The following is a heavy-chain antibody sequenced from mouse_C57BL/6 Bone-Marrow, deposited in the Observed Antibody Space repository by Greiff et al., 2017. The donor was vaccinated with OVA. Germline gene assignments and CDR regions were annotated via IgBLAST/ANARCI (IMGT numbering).Heavy chain of an antibody. J-gene: IGHJ3*01. V-gene: IGHV1-78*01. CDR2: IYPRDGST. CDR3: EREEGPWCVY. Sequence: QVQLQQSDAELVKPGASVKLSCKASGYTFTDHTIHWMKQRPEQGLEWIGYIYPRDGSTKYNEKFKGKATLTADKSSSTAYMQLNSLTSEDSAVFCGEREEGPWCVYWGEGSLVTVSA. CDR1: GYTFTDHT.